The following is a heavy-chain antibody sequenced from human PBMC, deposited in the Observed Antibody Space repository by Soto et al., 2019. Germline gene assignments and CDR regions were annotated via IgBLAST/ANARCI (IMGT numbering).Heavy chain of an antibody. CDR1: KGTFSSYA. V-gene: IGHV1-69*12. CDR2: IIPIFGTA. Sequence: QVQLVQSGAEVKKPGSAMKVSCKASKGTFSSYAISWVRQAPGQGLEWMGGIIPIFGTANYAQKFQGRVTITADESTSTAYMELSSLRSEYTAVYYCARLLHGYSPVFDYWGQGTLVTVSS. J-gene: IGHJ4*02. CDR3: ARLLHGYSPVFDY. D-gene: IGHD5-18*01.